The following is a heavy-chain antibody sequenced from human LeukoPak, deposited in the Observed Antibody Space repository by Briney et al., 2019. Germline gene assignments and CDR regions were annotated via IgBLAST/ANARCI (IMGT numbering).Heavy chain of an antibody. CDR3: AREDYYNSGGYYLDY. CDR2: IYHSGNT. J-gene: IGHJ4*02. CDR1: GGSISSNHW. V-gene: IGHV4-4*02. D-gene: IGHD3-22*01. Sequence: PSGTLSLTCGVSGGSISSNHWWSWVRQPPGKGLEWIGEIYHSGNTNYNPSLKSRVTASVDKSKNQFSLKLSSVTAADTAVYFCAREDYYNSGGYYLDYWGQGTLVTVSS.